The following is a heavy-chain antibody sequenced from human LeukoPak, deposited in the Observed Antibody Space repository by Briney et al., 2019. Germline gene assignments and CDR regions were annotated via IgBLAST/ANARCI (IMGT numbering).Heavy chain of an antibody. CDR2: ISGSGGST. V-gene: IGHV3-23*01. CDR1: GFTFSSYA. D-gene: IGHD1-7*01. J-gene: IGHJ4*02. CDR3: ATSSAPGTTFDY. Sequence: GGSLRLSCVASGFTFSSYAMSWVRQAPGKGLEWVSAISGSGGSTYYADSVKGRFTISRDNSKNTLYLQMNSLRAEDTAVYYCATSSAPGTTFDYWGQGTLVTVSS.